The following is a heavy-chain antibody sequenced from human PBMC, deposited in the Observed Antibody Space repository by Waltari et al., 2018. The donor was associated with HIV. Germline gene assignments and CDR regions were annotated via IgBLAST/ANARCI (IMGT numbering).Heavy chain of an antibody. Sequence: LVGYGGGVVKTGGCFGLSCEDSPLWLRRSLMCGIAQAPGKGLEWVANINQDATKKNYAESVKGRFSVSRDNGKYSVFLEMNRLRVQDTAVYFCARGDQWGIFLDSYYGLDVWGRGTTVIVSS. CDR1: PLWLRRSL. J-gene: IGHJ6*02. CDR3: ARGDQWGIFLDSYYGLDV. CDR2: INQDATKK. D-gene: IGHD1-26*01. V-gene: IGHV3-7*01.